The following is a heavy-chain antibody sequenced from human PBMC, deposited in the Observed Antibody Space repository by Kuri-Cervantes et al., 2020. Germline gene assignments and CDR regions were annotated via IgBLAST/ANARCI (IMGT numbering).Heavy chain of an antibody. D-gene: IGHD3-22*01. CDR2: INPNSGST. J-gene: IGHJ4*02. CDR3: ARVRVQSSGYNFDY. V-gene: IGHV1-2*02. CDR1: GYTFTGYY. Sequence: GESLKISCKASGYTFTGYYMHWVRQAPGQGLEWMGWINPNSGSTKYAQKFQGRVTMTRDTSISTLYMELSRLRSDDTAVYYCARVRVQSSGYNFDYWGQGTLVTVSS.